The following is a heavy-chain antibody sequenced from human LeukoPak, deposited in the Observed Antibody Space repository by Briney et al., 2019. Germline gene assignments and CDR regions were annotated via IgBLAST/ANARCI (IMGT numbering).Heavy chain of an antibody. CDR3: SRRGIVGGAFDV. Sequence: SSETLSLTCTVSGGSISSSSHYWGWIRQPPGKGLEWIGSIYYRWNTYYNPSLKSRVTISVDKSKNQCSLKLSSVTAAGAAGYDCSRRGIVGGAFDVWGQGTMVTVSS. D-gene: IGHD1-26*01. V-gene: IGHV4-39*01. CDR2: IYYRWNT. CDR1: GGSISSSSHY. J-gene: IGHJ3*01.